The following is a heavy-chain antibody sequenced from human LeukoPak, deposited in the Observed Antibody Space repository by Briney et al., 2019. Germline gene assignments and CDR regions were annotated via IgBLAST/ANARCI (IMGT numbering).Heavy chain of an antibody. V-gene: IGHV1-46*01. CDR2: INPSGGST. Sequence: SVKVSCKASGYTFTSYGISWVRQAPGQGLEWMGIINPSGGSTSYAQKFQGRVTMTRDTSTSTVYMELSSLRSEDTAVYYCAIWQQLVRGNWFDPWGQGTLVTVSS. CDR3: AIWQQLVRGNWFDP. J-gene: IGHJ5*02. D-gene: IGHD6-13*01. CDR1: GYTFTSYG.